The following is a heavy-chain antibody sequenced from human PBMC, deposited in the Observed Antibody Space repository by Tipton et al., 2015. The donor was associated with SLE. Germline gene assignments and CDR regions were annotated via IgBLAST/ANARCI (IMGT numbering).Heavy chain of an antibody. J-gene: IGHJ4*02. D-gene: IGHD2-15*01. Sequence: TLSLTCAVYGGSFSGYYWSWVRQPPGKGLEWIGEINHSGSTNYNPSLKSRVTISVDTSKNQFSLKLSSVTAADTAVYYCARGRYCSCWGQGTLVTVSS. CDR1: GGSFSGYY. CDR3: ARGRYCSC. V-gene: IGHV4-34*01. CDR2: INHSGST.